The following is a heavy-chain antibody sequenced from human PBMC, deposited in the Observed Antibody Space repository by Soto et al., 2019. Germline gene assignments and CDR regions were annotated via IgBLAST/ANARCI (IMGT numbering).Heavy chain of an antibody. V-gene: IGHV4-39*01. CDR3: ADGLHCGGDCPISEYFHH. D-gene: IGHD2-21*02. J-gene: IGHJ1*01. CDR1: GGSISSPYYY. CDR2: TYYSGST. Sequence: SETLSLTCTVSGGSISSPYYYWGWIRQSPGKGLEWIGSTYYSGSTYYNPSLKSRATISVDTTENQFSLKLKSVTAADTAVYYCADGLHCGGDCPISEYFHHWGQGTLVTVSS.